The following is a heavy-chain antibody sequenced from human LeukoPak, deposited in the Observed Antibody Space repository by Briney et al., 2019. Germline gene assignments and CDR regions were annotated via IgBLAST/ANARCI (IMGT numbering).Heavy chain of an antibody. CDR1: GGPVAPYY. CDR2: IHYSGST. Sequence: PSETLSLTCRVSGGPVAPYYGNWIRQSPGKGLEWIGYIHYSGSTKYNPSLESRVTISVDTSRNQFSLKLNSVTAADTAVYFCARDDSDYDDPFLIWGQGTMVSVSS. J-gene: IGHJ3*02. D-gene: IGHD5-12*01. CDR3: ARDDSDYDDPFLI. V-gene: IGHV4-59*02.